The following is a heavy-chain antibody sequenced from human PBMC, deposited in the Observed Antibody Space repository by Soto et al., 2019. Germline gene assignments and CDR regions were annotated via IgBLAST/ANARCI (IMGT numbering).Heavy chain of an antibody. Sequence: SETLSLTCTVSGGSISSYYWSWIRQPPGKGLEWIGYIYYSGSTNYNPSLKSRVTISVDTSKNQFSLKLSSVTAEDTAVYYCARSIRLAGDYWGQGTLVTVSS. V-gene: IGHV4-59*01. J-gene: IGHJ4*02. CDR1: GGSISSYY. CDR2: IYYSGST. CDR3: ARSIRLAGDY.